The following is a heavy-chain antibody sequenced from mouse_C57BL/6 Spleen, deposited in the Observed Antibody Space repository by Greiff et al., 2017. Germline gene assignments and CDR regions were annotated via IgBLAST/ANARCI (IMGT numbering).Heavy chain of an antibody. Sequence: VKLQQPGAELVKPGASVKLSCKASGYTFTSYWMHWVKQRPGRGLEGIGRIDPNSGGTKYNEKFKSKATLTVDKPSSTAYMQLSSLTSEDSAVYYCARKGFDYWGQGTTLTVSS. CDR2: IDPNSGGT. CDR3: ARKGFDY. V-gene: IGHV1-72*01. CDR1: GYTFTSYW. J-gene: IGHJ2*01.